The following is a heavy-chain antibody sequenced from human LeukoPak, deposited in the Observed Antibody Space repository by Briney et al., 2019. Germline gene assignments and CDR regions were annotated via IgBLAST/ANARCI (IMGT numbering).Heavy chain of an antibody. Sequence: SETLSLTCAVYGGSFSGYYWTWIRQPPGKALEWIGSVYYTGGTYYSPSLKSRASISVDTSNNQFSLKVTSVTAADTALYYCASRWYDRGEVPYYFDYWGQGTLVTVSS. CDR1: GGSFSGYY. CDR2: VYYTGGT. V-gene: IGHV4-34*01. J-gene: IGHJ4*02. D-gene: IGHD3-22*01. CDR3: ASRWYDRGEVPYYFDY.